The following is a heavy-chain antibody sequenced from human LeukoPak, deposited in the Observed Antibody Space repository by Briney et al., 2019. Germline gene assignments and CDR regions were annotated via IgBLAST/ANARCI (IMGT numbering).Heavy chain of an antibody. CDR1: GYTFTSYY. V-gene: IGHV1-46*01. J-gene: IGHJ6*03. D-gene: IGHD3-3*01. Sequence: ASVKVSCKASGYTFTSYYMHWVRQAPGQGLEWMGIINPSGGSTSYAQKFQGRVTMTRDTSTSTVYMELSSLRSEDTAVYYCATPTPVRSGTHYYYYMDVWGKGTTVTVSS. CDR3: ATPTPVRSGTHYYYYMDV. CDR2: INPSGGST.